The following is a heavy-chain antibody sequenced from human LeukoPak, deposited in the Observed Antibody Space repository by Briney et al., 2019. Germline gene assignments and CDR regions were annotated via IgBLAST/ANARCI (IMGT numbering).Heavy chain of an antibody. D-gene: IGHD3-10*01. CDR1: GFIFSDFA. Sequence: GGSLRLSCAASGFIFSDFAMVWVRQASGKGLEWVGHIRSQAHNHATTYAASVKGWFTISRDDSKTTTFLEMNSLNAEDTAVYYCAKPGYYYGSGSYLNWFDPWGQGTLVTVSS. J-gene: IGHJ5*02. V-gene: IGHV3-73*01. CDR3: AKPGYYYGSGSYLNWFDP. CDR2: IRSQAHNHAT.